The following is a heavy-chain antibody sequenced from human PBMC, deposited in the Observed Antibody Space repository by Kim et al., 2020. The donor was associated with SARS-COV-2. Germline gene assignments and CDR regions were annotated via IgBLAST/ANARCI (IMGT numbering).Heavy chain of an antibody. J-gene: IGHJ4*02. Sequence: SETLSLTCTVSGGTISTTTYCWGWIRQPPGKGLDWIGSVYYSATTNSNPSRNSTMTVSVYTSKNPLYLMLTSVTAADTHVYDCARDAATSVYYSYFDYWGQGTMVTVSS. CDR3: ARDAATSVYYSYFDY. D-gene: IGHD3-22*01. CDR1: GGTISTTTYC. V-gene: IGHV4-39*02. CDR2: VYYSATT.